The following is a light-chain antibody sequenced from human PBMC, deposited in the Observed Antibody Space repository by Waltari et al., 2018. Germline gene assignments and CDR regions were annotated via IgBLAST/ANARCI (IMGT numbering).Light chain of an antibody. CDR1: SSDVGSYNL. CDR3: CSYAGSYTLL. Sequence: QSALTQPASVSGSPGQSITISCTGTSSDVGSYNLVSWYQQPPGKAPKLMIYADNKRPSGVSKRCSGSKSGNTASLTTSGLQAEDEADYYCCSYAGSYTLLFGGGTKLTVL. V-gene: IGLV2-23*01. CDR2: ADN. J-gene: IGLJ2*01.